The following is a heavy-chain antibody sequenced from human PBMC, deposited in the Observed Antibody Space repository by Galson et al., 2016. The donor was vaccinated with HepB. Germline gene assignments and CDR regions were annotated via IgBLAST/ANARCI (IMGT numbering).Heavy chain of an antibody. D-gene: IGHD1-26*01. CDR2: INWDDDK. J-gene: IGHJ4*02. Sequence: PALVKPTQTLTLTCTFSGFSLNAPGMCVSWIRQPSGKALEWLALINWDDDKSYRTSLRSRLTISKDTSKNQFSLKLTSLTAADTAVYYCALTRRSRGAKWGLSYFDYWGQGTLVTVSS. V-gene: IGHV2-70*02. CDR1: GFSLNAPGMC. CDR3: ALTRRSRGAKWGLSYFDY.